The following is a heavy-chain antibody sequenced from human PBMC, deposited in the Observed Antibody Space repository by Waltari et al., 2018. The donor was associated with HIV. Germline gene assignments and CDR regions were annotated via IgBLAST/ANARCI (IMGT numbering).Heavy chain of an antibody. J-gene: IGHJ6*02. CDR2: LDPEDDET. V-gene: IGHV1-24*01. Sequence: QVQLIQSGAEVKKPGASVKVSCKVFGYTLTELSMNWVRQATGKGLKWMGGLDPEDDETIYAQEFQGRVTMTEDTSTDSAYMELSSLTSEDTAVYYCATGGGTTSIQLYDLDVWGQGTTVTVSS. CDR1: GYTLTELS. D-gene: IGHD1-26*01. CDR3: ATGGGTTSIQLYDLDV.